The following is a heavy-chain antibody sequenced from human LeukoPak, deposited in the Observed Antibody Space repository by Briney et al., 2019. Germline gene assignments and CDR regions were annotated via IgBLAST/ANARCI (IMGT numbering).Heavy chain of an antibody. CDR3: VRYCNSGGCYSA. CDR1: GYTLSGYY. J-gene: IGHJ5*02. V-gene: IGHV1-2*02. CDR2: INPNSGGT. Sequence: ASVKVSCKASGYTLSGYYIHWVRQAPGQRLEWMGWINPNSGGTNYAQKFQGRVTMTRDTSISTAYMDLSRLRSDDTALYYCVRYCNSGGCYSAWGQGTLVTVSS. D-gene: IGHD2-15*01.